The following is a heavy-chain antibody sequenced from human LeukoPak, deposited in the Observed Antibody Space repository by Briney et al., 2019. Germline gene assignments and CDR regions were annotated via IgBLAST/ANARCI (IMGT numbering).Heavy chain of an antibody. CDR3: ARAVDSSGFSPFQH. D-gene: IGHD3-22*01. V-gene: IGHV1-2*02. J-gene: IGHJ1*01. CDR2: INPNSGGT. CDR1: GYTFTGYY. Sequence: GASVKVSCKASGYTFTGYYMHWVRQAPGQGLEWMGWINPNSGGTNYAQKFQGRVTMTRDTSISTAYMELSRLRSDDTAVYYCARAVDSSGFSPFQHWGQGTLVTVSS.